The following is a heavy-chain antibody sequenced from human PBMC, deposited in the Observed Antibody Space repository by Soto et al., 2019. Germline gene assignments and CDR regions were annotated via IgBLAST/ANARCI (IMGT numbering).Heavy chain of an antibody. CDR2: ISSSGSTI. CDR1: GFTFSDYY. J-gene: IGHJ3*02. Sequence: GGSLRLSCAASGFTFSDYYMSWIRQAPGKGLEWVSYISSSGSTIYYADSVKGRFTISRDNAKNSLYLQMNSLRAEDTAVYYCASDYDILTGYSNAFDIWGQGTMVTVSS. V-gene: IGHV3-11*01. CDR3: ASDYDILTGYSNAFDI. D-gene: IGHD3-9*01.